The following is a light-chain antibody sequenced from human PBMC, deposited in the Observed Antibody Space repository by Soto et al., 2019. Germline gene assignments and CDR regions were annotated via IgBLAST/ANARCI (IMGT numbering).Light chain of an antibody. CDR1: QSVSNNY. J-gene: IGKJ1*01. Sequence: EIVLTQSPGTLSLSPGERATLSCRASQSVSNNYLAWYQHKPGQAPRLLVYGASSRATGIPDRFGGSGSGTDFTLTIGRLEPEDFAVYYCQHYGRSPRTFGQGTKVEIK. V-gene: IGKV3-20*01. CDR2: GAS. CDR3: QHYGRSPRT.